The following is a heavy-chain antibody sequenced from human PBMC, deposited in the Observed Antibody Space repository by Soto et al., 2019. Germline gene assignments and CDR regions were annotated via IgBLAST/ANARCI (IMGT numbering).Heavy chain of an antibody. V-gene: IGHV1-45*02. CDR2: ITPFNGNT. D-gene: IGHD3-16*01. Sequence: WVXQAPGQALEWMGWITPFNGNTNYAQKFQDRVTITRDRSMNTAYMELSSLRSEDTAMFYCAADGGVTNDAFDIWGQGTMVTVSS. CDR3: AADGGVTNDAFDI. J-gene: IGHJ3*02.